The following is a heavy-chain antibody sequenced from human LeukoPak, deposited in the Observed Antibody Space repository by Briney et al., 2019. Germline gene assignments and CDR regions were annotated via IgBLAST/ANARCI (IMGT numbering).Heavy chain of an antibody. CDR2: IYYSGCT. D-gene: IGHD6-19*01. CDR1: GGSTNNYY. CDR3: ARETTFSGGIVVAGPQPYIYYMDV. J-gene: IGHJ6*03. V-gene: IGHV4-59*01. Sequence: SETLSLTCTVTGGSTNNYYWTWLRQPPGKGLEWIGYIYYSGCTYYNPPLKSRVTISVDTSKNQFSLKLKSVTAADTAVYYCARETTFSGGIVVAGPQPYIYYMDVWGKGTTVTISS.